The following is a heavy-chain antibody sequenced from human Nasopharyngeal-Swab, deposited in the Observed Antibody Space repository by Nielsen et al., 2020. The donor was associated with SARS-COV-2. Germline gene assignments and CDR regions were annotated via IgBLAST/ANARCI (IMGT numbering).Heavy chain of an antibody. CDR3: ARGAGQDCSSTRCPNYYFGLDV. V-gene: IGHV3-72*01. CDR2: IRDKANSFTT. J-gene: IGHJ6*02. D-gene: IGHD2-2*01. CDR1: GFIFSDHH. Sequence: GGSLRLSCAGSGFIFSDHHMDWVRQAPGKGLEWVARIRDKANSFTTEYAVSVKGRFTITRDDSRFYLHMNSLKTEDTALYYCARGAGQDCSSTRCPNYYFGLDVWGQGTTVTVSS.